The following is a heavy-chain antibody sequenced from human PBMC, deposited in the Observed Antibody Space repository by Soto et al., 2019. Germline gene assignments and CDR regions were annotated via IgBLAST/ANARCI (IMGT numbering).Heavy chain of an antibody. CDR3: ARVALMKDSSGYYYFDY. J-gene: IGHJ4*02. CDR1: GFTFSSYG. D-gene: IGHD3-22*01. V-gene: IGHV3-33*01. CDR2: IWYDGSNK. Sequence: GGSLRLSCAASGFTFSSYGMHWVRQAPGKGLEWVAVIWYDGSNKYYADSVKGRFTISRDNSKNTLYLQMNSLRAEDTAVYYCARVALMKDSSGYYYFDYWGQGTLVTVSS.